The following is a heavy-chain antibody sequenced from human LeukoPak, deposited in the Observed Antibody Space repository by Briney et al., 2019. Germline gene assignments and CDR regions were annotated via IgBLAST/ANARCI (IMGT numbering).Heavy chain of an antibody. CDR1: GFTFDDYA. V-gene: IGHV3-9*01. CDR2: ISWNSGSI. CDR3: AKDPYGSGNSNCFDP. J-gene: IGHJ5*02. Sequence: GVSLRLSCAASGFTFDDYAMHWVRQAPGKGLEWVSGISWNSGSIVYADSVRGRFTISRDNAKNSLYLQMNSLRAEDTALYYCAKDPYGSGNSNCFDPWGQGTLVTVSS. D-gene: IGHD3-10*01.